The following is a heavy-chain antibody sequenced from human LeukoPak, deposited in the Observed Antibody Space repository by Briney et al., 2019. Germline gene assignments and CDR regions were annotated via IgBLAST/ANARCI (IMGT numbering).Heavy chain of an antibody. V-gene: IGHV3-21*01. CDR2: ISSSSSYI. D-gene: IGHD3-10*01. J-gene: IGHJ4*02. CDR3: ASLPLYYYGSGSYSRY. Sequence: AGGSLRLSCAASGFTFSSYSMNWVRQAPGKGLEWVSSISSSSSYIYYADSVKGRFTISRDNAKNSLYLQMNSLRAEDTAVYYCASLPLYYYGSGSYSRYWGQGTLVTVSS. CDR1: GFTFSSYS.